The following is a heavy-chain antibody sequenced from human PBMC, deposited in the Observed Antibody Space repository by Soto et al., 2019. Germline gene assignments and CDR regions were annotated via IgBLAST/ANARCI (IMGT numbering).Heavy chain of an antibody. CDR1: GFTFSSYA. CDR3: ARTVEMATNAPDAFDF. D-gene: IGHD5-12*01. V-gene: IGHV3-30-3*01. Sequence: GGSLRLSCAASGFTFSSYAMQWDRQAPSKGLEWVAVISYDGSNKYYADSVKGRFTISRDNSKNTLYLQMNSLRAEDTAVYYCARTVEMATNAPDAFDFWGQGTMVTVS. CDR2: ISYDGSNK. J-gene: IGHJ3*01.